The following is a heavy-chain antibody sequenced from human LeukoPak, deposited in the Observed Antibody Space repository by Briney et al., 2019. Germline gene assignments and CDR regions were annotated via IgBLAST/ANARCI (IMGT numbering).Heavy chain of an antibody. Sequence: GGSLRLSCAASGFAFNTYSMNWVRPAPGRGLEWVSYITSTSSTIHHAVSVKGRFTISRDNVKNSLSLQMNSLRAEDTAVYYCARVRAGLSAGYYYYMDVWGKGTTVTVSS. V-gene: IGHV3-48*01. J-gene: IGHJ6*03. CDR1: GFAFNTYS. D-gene: IGHD3-10*01. CDR2: ITSTSSTI. CDR3: ARVRAGLSAGYYYYMDV.